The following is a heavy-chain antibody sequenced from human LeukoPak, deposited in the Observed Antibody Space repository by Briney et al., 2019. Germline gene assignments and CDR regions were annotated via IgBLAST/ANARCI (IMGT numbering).Heavy chain of an antibody. J-gene: IGHJ6*04. Sequence: PSETLSLTCTVSGGSISSYYWSWIRQPPGKGLEWIGYIYYSGSTNYNSSLKSRVTISVDTSKNQFSLKLSSVTAADTAVYHCARAGQYYDILTGSIYYYYGIDVWGNGTTVTVSS. CDR3: ARAGQYYDILTGSIYYYYGIDV. CDR2: IYYSGST. V-gene: IGHV4-59*01. D-gene: IGHD3-9*01. CDR1: GGSISSYY.